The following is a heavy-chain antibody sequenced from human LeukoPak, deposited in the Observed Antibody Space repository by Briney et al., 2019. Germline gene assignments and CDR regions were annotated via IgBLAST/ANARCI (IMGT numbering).Heavy chain of an antibody. CDR3: VCSTYYYGSGSSMAFDY. CDR2: IYHSGST. V-gene: IGHV4-30-2*01. J-gene: IGHJ4*02. CDR1: GGSISSGGYS. D-gene: IGHD3-10*01. Sequence: SQTLSLTCAVSGGSISSGGYSWSWLRQPPGKGLEWIGYIYHSGSTYYNPSLKSRVTISVDRSKNQFSLKLSSVTAADTAVYYCVCSTYYYGSGSSMAFDYWGQGTLVTVSS.